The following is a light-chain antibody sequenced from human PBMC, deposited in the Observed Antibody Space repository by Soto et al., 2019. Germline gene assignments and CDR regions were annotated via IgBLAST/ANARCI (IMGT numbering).Light chain of an antibody. CDR3: CSYAGSSTYV. V-gene: IGLV2-23*01. J-gene: IGLJ1*01. CDR2: EGS. Sequence: QSALTQPASVSGSPGQSITISCTGTSSDVGSYNLVSWYQQHPGKAPKLMIYEGSKRRSGVSNRFSGSKSGNTASLTISGLQAEDEADYYCCSYAGSSTYVFGTGTKVIVL. CDR1: SSDVGSYNL.